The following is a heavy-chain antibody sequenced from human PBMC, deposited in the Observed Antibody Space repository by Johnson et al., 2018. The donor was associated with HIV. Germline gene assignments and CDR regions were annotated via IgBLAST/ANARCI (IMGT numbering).Heavy chain of an antibody. CDR1: GFTFSSYD. CDR3: ARDGYSYGDAFDI. V-gene: IGHV3-7*01. J-gene: IGHJ3*02. D-gene: IGHD5-18*01. CDR2: IKQDGSEK. Sequence: VQLVESGGGLVQPGGSLRLSCAASGFTFSSYDMHWVRQAPGKGLEWVANIKQDGSEKYYVDSVKGRFTISRDNSKNTLYLQMNSLRAEDTAVYYCARDGYSYGDAFDIWGQGTMVTVSS.